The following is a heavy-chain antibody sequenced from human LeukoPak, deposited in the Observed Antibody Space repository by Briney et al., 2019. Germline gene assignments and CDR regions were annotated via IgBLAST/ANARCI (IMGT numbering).Heavy chain of an antibody. J-gene: IGHJ4*02. CDR1: GYTFTDCC. CDR2: INPNSGDT. V-gene: IGHV1-2*02. Sequence: ASVKVSCKASGYTFTDCCIHWVRQAPGQGLEWMGWINPNSGDTNYAQNFQGRVSMTRDTSITTVYMELSRLRSDDTAVFYCARDPAYDYGIDFDFWGQGTLVTVSS. D-gene: IGHD4-17*01. CDR3: ARDPAYDYGIDFDF.